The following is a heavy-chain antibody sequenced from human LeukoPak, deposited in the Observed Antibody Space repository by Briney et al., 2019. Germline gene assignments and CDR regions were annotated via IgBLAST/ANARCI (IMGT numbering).Heavy chain of an antibody. V-gene: IGHV3-23*01. CDR3: ANFPARDYYYYGMDV. J-gene: IGHJ6*02. Sequence: GGSLRLSCAASGFTSSSYAMSKVRQAPGEGLEWVSAISGSGGSTYYADSVKGRFTISRDNSKNTLYLQMNSLRAEDTAVYYCANFPARDYYYYGMDVWGQGTTVTVSS. CDR1: GFTSSSYA. CDR2: ISGSGGST.